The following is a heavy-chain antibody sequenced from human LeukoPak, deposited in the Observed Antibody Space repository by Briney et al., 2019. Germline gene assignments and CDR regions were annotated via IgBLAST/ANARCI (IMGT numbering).Heavy chain of an antibody. J-gene: IGHJ4*02. CDR3: AKGSRGSYDY. CDR2: ITDSGVST. CDR1: GFTFNSYA. Sequence: GGSLRLSCAASGFTFNSYAMTWVRQAPEKGLEWVSSITDSGVSTYCADSVKGRFTISRDNSKNTLYLQMNSLRAEDTAVYYCAKGSRGSYDYWGQGTLVTVSS. D-gene: IGHD1-26*01. V-gene: IGHV3-23*01.